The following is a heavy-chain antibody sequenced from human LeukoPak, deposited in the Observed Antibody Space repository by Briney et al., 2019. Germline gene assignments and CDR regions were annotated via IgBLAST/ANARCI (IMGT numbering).Heavy chain of an antibody. Sequence: GGSLRLSCAASGFTFSSYSLNWVRQAPGKGLEWVSFISSSSITIYYADSVKGRFTISRDNAEKSLYLQMNSLRAEDTAVYYCARDRGGSYSATDYWGQGTLVTVSS. D-gene: IGHD2-15*01. CDR3: ARDRGGSYSATDY. V-gene: IGHV3-48*04. CDR2: ISSSSITI. J-gene: IGHJ4*02. CDR1: GFTFSSYS.